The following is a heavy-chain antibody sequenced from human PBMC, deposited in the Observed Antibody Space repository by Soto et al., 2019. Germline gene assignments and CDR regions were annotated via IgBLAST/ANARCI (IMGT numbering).Heavy chain of an antibody. CDR1: GGTFSSYA. J-gene: IGHJ6*02. CDR3: ARRGYSSSWYSYYYYGMDV. D-gene: IGHD6-13*01. V-gene: IGHV1-69*13. CDR2: IIPIFGTA. Sequence: EASVKVSCKASGGTFSSYAISWVRQAPGQGLEWMGGIIPIFGTANYAQKFQGRVTITADESTSTAYMELSSLRSEDTAVYYCARRGYSSSWYSYYYYGMDVWGQGTTVTVSS.